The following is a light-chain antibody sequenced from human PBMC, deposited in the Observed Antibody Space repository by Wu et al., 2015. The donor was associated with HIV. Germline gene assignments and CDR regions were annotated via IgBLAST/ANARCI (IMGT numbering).Light chain of an antibody. Sequence: IVLTQSPSTLSLSPGERATLSCRAGQSVSTRDLHWYQQKPGQAPRLLIYGTSNRATGIPDRFSGSGSGTDFTLTISGLEAEDFAVYYCHQYGSPAFGQGTKVEIK. CDR1: QSVSTRD. CDR3: HQYGSPA. V-gene: IGKV3-20*01. J-gene: IGKJ1*01. CDR2: GTS.